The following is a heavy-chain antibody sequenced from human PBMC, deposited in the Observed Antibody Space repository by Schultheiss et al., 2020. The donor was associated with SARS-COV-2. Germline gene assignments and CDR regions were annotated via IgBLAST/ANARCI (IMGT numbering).Heavy chain of an antibody. D-gene: IGHD3-10*01. CDR2: IYYSGST. V-gene: IGHV4-39*07. CDR1: GGSISSSSYY. J-gene: IGHJ6*03. Sequence: SETLSLTCTVSGGSISSSSYYWGWIRQPPGKGLEWIGSIYYSGSTNYNPSLMSRVTISVDTSKNQFSLKLNSVTAADTAVYYCARGLGQASGYYYYMDVWGKGTTVTVSS. CDR3: ARGLGQASGYYYYMDV.